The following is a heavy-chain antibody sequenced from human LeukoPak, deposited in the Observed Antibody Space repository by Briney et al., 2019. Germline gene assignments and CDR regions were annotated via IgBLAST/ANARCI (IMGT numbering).Heavy chain of an antibody. D-gene: IGHD4-17*01. CDR2: ISSNGGST. V-gene: IGHV3-64D*06. Sequence: GGSLRLSCSASGFTFSSYAMHWVRQAPGKGLEYVSAISSNGGSTYYADSVKGRFTISRDNSKNTLYLQMSSLRAEDMAVYYCARDGDYGPFDYWGQGTLVTVSS. CDR3: ARDGDYGPFDY. CDR1: GFTFSSYA. J-gene: IGHJ4*02.